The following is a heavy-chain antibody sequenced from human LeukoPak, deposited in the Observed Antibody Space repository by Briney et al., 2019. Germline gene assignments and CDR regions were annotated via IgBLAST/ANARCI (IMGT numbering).Heavy chain of an antibody. CDR3: ASQYCSSTSCSFDY. Sequence: PSETLSLTCTVSGYSISSGYYWGWIRQPPGKGLEWIGSIYHSGSTYYNPSLKSRVTISVDTSKNQFSLKLSSVTAADTAVYYCASQYCSSTSCSFDYWGQGTLVTVSS. J-gene: IGHJ4*02. V-gene: IGHV4-38-2*02. CDR2: IYHSGST. D-gene: IGHD2-2*01. CDR1: GYSISSGYY.